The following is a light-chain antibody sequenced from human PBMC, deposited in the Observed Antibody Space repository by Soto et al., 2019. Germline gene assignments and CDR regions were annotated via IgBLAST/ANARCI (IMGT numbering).Light chain of an antibody. CDR2: GAS. V-gene: IGKV3-20*01. J-gene: IGKJ3*01. Sequence: EIVLTQSPGTLSLSPGERATLSCRASQSVRNNYLAWYQQKPGQAPRLLIHGASSRATGIPDRFSGSGSGTYFTLSIGRLEPEDFAVYYCQHYGTASASISSGPGTKVDF. CDR3: QHYGTASASIS. CDR1: QSVRNNY.